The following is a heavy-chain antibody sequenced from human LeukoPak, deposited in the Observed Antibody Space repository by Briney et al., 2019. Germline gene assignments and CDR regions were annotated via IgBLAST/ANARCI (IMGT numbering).Heavy chain of an antibody. CDR2: IYSGGST. CDR3: ARQESLAFDI. V-gene: IGHV3-66*04. Sequence: SGGSLRLSCVVSGFTLSTYSINWVRQAPGKGLEWVSVIYSGGSTYYADSVKGRFTISRDNAKDTLYLQMNSLRAEDTAVYYCARQESLAFDIWGQGTMVTVSS. J-gene: IGHJ3*02. CDR1: GFTLSTYS.